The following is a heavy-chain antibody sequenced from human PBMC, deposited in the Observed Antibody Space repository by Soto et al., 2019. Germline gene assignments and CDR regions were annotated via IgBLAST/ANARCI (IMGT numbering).Heavy chain of an antibody. CDR1: GFTFSSYA. CDR2: ISGSGGST. D-gene: IGHD6-19*01. CDR3: AKDWGPSGWQNYYYYGMDV. V-gene: IGHV3-23*01. Sequence: EVQLLESGGGLVQPGGSLRLSCAASGFTFSSYAMSWVRQAPGKGLEWVSAISGSGGSTYYADSVKGRFTISRDNSKNTLYLQMNSLRAEDTAVYYCAKDWGPSGWQNYYYYGMDVWGQGTTVTVSS. J-gene: IGHJ6*02.